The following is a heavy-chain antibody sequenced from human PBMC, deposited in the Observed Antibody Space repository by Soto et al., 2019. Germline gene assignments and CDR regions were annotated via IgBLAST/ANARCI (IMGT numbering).Heavy chain of an antibody. CDR1: GFTFSSYG. CDR2: ISYDGSNK. Sequence: GGSLRLSCAASGFTFSSYGMHWVRQAPGKGLEWVAVISYDGSNKYYADSVKGRFTISRDNSKNTLYLQMNSLRAEDTAVYYCAKDLAGIAARVGFDYWGQGTLVTVSS. V-gene: IGHV3-30*18. D-gene: IGHD6-6*01. J-gene: IGHJ4*02. CDR3: AKDLAGIAARVGFDY.